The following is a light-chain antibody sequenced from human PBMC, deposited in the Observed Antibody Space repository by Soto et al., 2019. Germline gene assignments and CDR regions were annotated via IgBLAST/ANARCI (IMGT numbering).Light chain of an antibody. CDR3: QQLNGSPWT. Sequence: IQLTQSPSSLSASVGDRVTITCRASPAIASFLAWYQQKPGTAPKLLIYGASTLQSGVPSRFSGSRSGTDYTLTIASLQPEDFATYYCQQLNGSPWTLGQGTKVDLK. CDR1: PAIASF. J-gene: IGKJ1*01. CDR2: GAS. V-gene: IGKV1-9*01.